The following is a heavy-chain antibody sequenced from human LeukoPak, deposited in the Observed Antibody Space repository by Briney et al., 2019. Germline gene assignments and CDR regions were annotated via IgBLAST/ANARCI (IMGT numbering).Heavy chain of an antibody. J-gene: IGHJ4*02. CDR3: ARHASVDGNWPRPLDY. CDR2: IYYSGST. D-gene: IGHD6-19*01. Sequence: ASETLSLTCTVPGGSISSSPYYWGWIRQPPGKGLEWIGNIYYSGSTYYNPSLKTRVTISVDTSKNQSSLKLTSVTAADTAVYYCARHASVDGNWPRPLDYWGQGSLVTVSS. CDR1: GGSISSSPYY. V-gene: IGHV4-39*01.